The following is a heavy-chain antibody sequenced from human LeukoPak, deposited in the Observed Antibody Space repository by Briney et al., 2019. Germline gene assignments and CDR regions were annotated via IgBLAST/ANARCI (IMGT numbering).Heavy chain of an antibody. Sequence: GGSLRLSCAASGFTFTNNFMSWVRQVPGKGLEWVANIKQDGSEKTYADSVRGRFTIFRDNAKDSVYLQMNSLRAEDSAIYYCAREGFYFFDFWGQGTLVTVPS. CDR3: AREGFYFFDF. CDR1: GFTFTNNF. J-gene: IGHJ4*01. CDR2: IKQDGSEK. V-gene: IGHV3-7*01.